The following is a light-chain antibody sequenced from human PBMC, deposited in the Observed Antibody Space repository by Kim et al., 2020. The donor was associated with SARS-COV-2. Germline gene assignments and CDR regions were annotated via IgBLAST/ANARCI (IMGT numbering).Light chain of an antibody. Sequence: QSVLTQPPSVSGAPGRTVTISCTGSRSNIGAGYDVHWYQQIPGAAPKLLIYGNINRPSGVPDRFSGSKSGTSASLAITGLQAEDEADYYCQSYDNSLSGLWLFGGWAKVTVL. J-gene: IGLJ3*02. CDR3: QSYDNSLSGLWL. CDR2: GNI. CDR1: RSNIGAGYD. V-gene: IGLV1-40*01.